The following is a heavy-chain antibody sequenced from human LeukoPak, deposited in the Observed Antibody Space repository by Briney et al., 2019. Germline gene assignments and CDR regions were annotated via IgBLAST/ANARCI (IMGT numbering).Heavy chain of an antibody. D-gene: IGHD6-13*01. CDR3: ARDLGYSSSWSPFDY. V-gene: IGHV3-74*01. CDR2: INNDGSST. J-gene: IGHJ4*02. CDR1: GFTFSSYW. Sequence: PGGSLRLSCGASGFTFSSYWMHWVRQAPGKGLVWVSRINNDGSSTSYADSVQGRFTISRDNAKNTLYLQMNSLRAEDTAVYYCARDLGYSSSWSPFDYWGQGTLVTVSS.